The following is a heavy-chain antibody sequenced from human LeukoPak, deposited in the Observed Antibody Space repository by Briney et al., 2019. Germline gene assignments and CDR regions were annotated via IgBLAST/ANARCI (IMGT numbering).Heavy chain of an antibody. V-gene: IGHV4-59*01. Sequence: SETLSLTCTVSGRSISSYYWSWIRQPPGKGLEWIGYIYYSGSTNYNPSLKSRVTISVDTSKNQFSLKLSSVTAADTAVYYCARENSSGDIGYWGQGTLVTVSS. J-gene: IGHJ4*02. CDR1: GRSISSYY. D-gene: IGHD2-15*01. CDR3: ARENSSGDIGY. CDR2: IYYSGST.